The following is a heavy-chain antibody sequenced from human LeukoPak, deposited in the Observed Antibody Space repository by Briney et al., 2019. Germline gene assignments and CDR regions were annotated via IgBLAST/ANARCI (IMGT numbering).Heavy chain of an antibody. CDR1: GFTFSSYA. V-gene: IGHV3-30*02. J-gene: IGHJ6*03. CDR2: MRADGSKT. Sequence: LPGGSLRLSCTASGFTFSSYAMHWVRQAPGKGLDWVAIMRADGSKTYSTDAVKGRFTISRDNSKSTVYLQMNSLGAEDTAVYYCAKALEDCSGGGCFSGYMDVWGKGTTVIVSS. CDR3: AKALEDCSGGGCFSGYMDV. D-gene: IGHD2-15*01.